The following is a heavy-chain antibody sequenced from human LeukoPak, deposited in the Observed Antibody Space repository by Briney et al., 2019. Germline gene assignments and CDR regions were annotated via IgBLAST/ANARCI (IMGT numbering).Heavy chain of an antibody. CDR1: GYTFTSYA. Sequence: ASVKVSCKASGYTFTSYAMHWVRQAPGQRLEWMGWINAGNGNTKYSQKFQGRVTITRDTSASTAYMELSSLRSEDTAVYYCARDFQGGSGSYSNWFDPWGQGTLVTVSS. CDR2: INAGNGNT. CDR3: ARDFQGGSGSYSNWFDP. D-gene: IGHD3-10*01. J-gene: IGHJ5*02. V-gene: IGHV1-3*01.